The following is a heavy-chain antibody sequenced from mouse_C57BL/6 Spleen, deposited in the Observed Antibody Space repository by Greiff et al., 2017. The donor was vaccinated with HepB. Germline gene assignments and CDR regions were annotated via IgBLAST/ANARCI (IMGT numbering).Heavy chain of an antibody. CDR1: GYAFSSYW. CDR3: ARRVLTGYWYVDV. CDR2: IYPGDGDT. D-gene: IGHD2-13*01. V-gene: IGHV1-80*01. J-gene: IGHJ1*03. Sequence: QVQLQQSGAELVKPGASVKISCKASGYAFSSYWMNWVKQRPGKGLEWIGQIYPGDGDTNYNGKFKGKATLTADKSSSTAYMQLSSLTSEDSAVYFCARRVLTGYWYVDVWGTGTTVTVAS.